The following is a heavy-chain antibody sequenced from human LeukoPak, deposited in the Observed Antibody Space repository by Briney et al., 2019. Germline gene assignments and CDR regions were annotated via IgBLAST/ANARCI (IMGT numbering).Heavy chain of an antibody. J-gene: IGHJ4*02. CDR3: ARDSPTGYSSSWYQIDY. Sequence: SETLSLTCTVSGGSISSGGYYWSWIRQHPGKGLEWIGYIYYSGSTYYNPSLKSRVTISVDTSKNQFSLKLSSVTAADTAVYYCARDSPTGYSSSWYQIDYWGQGTLVTVSS. D-gene: IGHD6-13*01. CDR2: IYYSGST. V-gene: IGHV4-31*03. CDR1: GGSISSGGYY.